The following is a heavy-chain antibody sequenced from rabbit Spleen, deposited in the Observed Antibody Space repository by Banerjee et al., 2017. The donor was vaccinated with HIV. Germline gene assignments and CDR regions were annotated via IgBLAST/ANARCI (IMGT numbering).Heavy chain of an antibody. Sequence: QSLEESGGDLVKPGASLTLTCTASGFSFSNDYYMCWVRQAPGKGLEWIACIYAGSFDSTVYASWAKGRFTISRTSSTTVTLQVTSLTAADTATYFCARDLVGVIGWNFNLWGQGTLVTVS. J-gene: IGHJ4*01. CDR2: IYAGSFDST. D-gene: IGHD1-1*01. V-gene: IGHV1S40*01. CDR3: ARDLVGVIGWNFNL. CDR1: GFSFSNDYY.